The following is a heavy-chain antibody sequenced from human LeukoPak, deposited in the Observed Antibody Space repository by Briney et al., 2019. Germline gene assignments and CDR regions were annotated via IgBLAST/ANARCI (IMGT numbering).Heavy chain of an antibody. CDR2: IYYSGST. CDR1: GDSINSDDYY. J-gene: IGHJ3*02. V-gene: IGHV4-30-4*01. Sequence: PSETLSLTCTVSGDSINSDDYYWSWIRQPPGKGLEWIGYIYYSGSTYYNPSLKSRVTISVDTSKNQFSLKLSSVTAADTAVYYCARDREFRAFDIWGQGTMVTVSS. CDR3: ARDREFRAFDI. D-gene: IGHD3-10*01.